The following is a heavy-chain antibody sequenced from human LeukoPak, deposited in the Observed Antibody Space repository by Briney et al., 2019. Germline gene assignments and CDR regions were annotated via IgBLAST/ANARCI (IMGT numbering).Heavy chain of an antibody. CDR1: GFTFSSYA. V-gene: IGHV3-23*01. J-gene: IGHJ6*03. CDR3: AKDFKRETDGYNFPYYYYMDG. CDR2: ISGSGGST. D-gene: IGHD5-24*01. Sequence: GGSLRLSCAASGFTFSSYAMSWVRQAPGKGLEWVSAISGSGGSTYYADSVKGRFTISRDNSKNTLYLQMNSLRAEDTAVYYCAKDFKRETDGYNFPYYYYMDGWGKRTTVTVSS.